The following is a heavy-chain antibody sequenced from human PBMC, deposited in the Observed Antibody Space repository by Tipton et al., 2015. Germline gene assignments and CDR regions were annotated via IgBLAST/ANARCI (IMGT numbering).Heavy chain of an antibody. CDR1: GFSFSGSS. CDR2: VRNKANNYAT. Sequence: SLRLSCAASGFSFSGSSMHWVRQASGKGLEWVGRVRNKANNYATSYAVSVKGRFTISRDESTNTTYLPMNSLKTEDTAVYYCTLPPRFWGQGTLVTVSS. J-gene: IGHJ4*02. V-gene: IGHV3-73*01. CDR3: TLPPRF.